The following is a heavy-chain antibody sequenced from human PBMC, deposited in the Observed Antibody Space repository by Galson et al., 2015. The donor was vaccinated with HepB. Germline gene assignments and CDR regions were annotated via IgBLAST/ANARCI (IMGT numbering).Heavy chain of an antibody. V-gene: IGHV6-1*01. D-gene: IGHD6-19*01. CDR3: ARAPGIAVSPNFDY. J-gene: IGHJ4*02. Sequence: CAISGDSVSSNSAAWNWIRQSPSRGLEWLGRTYYRSKWYNDCAVSVKSRTTINPDTSKNQFSLQLTSVTPEDTAVYYCARAPGIAVSPNFDYWGQGTLVTVSS. CDR1: GDSVSSNSAA. CDR2: TYYRSKWYN.